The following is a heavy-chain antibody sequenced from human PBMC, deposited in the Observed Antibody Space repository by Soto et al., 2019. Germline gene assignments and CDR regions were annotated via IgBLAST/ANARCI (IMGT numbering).Heavy chain of an antibody. CDR3: TRRGYCSSATCYDGGDDAFDI. V-gene: IGHV5-51*01. J-gene: IGHJ3*02. CDR2: IYPGDSDT. D-gene: IGHD2-2*01. CDR1: GYTFTSYW. Sequence: GESLKISCKGSGYTFTSYWIXWVRQMPGKGLECMGIIYPGDSDTRYSPSFQGQVTLSADKSSNTAYLQWSSLKASDTAMYYCTRRGYCSSATCYDGGDDAFDIWGQGTMVTVSS.